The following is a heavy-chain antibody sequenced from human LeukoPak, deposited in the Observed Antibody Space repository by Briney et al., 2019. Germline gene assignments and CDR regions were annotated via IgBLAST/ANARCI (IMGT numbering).Heavy chain of an antibody. J-gene: IGHJ4*02. D-gene: IGHD1-26*01. CDR3: AKDRGNGIVGATHFDY. CDR1: GFTVSSNY. Sequence: GGSLRLSCAASGFTVSSNYMSWVRQAPGKGLEWVSVIYSGGSTYYADSVKGRFTISRDNSKNTLYLQMNSLRAEDTAVYYCAKDRGNGIVGATHFDYWGQGTLVTVSS. V-gene: IGHV3-53*01. CDR2: IYSGGST.